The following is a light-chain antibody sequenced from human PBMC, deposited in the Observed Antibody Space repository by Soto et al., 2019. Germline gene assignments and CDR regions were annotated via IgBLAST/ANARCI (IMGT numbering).Light chain of an antibody. Sequence: QSALTQPASVSGSPGQSITISCAGGIGDIGSYNYVSWYQQHPGKAPKLLIYDVSYRPSGISDRFSGSKSGNTASLTISGLQPEDEADYYGSSYGASSTLFGGGTKLTVL. CDR1: IGDIGSYNY. CDR3: SSYGASSTL. CDR2: DVS. V-gene: IGLV2-14*03. J-gene: IGLJ3*02.